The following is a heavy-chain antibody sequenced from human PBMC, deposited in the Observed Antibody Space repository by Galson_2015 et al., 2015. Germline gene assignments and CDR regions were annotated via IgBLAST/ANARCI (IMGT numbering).Heavy chain of an antibody. CDR1: SGSVSSGSYY. J-gene: IGHJ6*03. CDR2: IYYSGST. Sequence: SETLSLTCTVSSGSVSSGSYYWSWIRQPPGKGLEWIGHIYYSGSTNFNPSLRSRVSISVDRSENQFPLRLSSVTAADTAVYYCARDLGSYSYMDVWGKGTTATISS. V-gene: IGHV4-61*01. CDR3: ARDLGSYSYMDV. D-gene: IGHD6-25*01.